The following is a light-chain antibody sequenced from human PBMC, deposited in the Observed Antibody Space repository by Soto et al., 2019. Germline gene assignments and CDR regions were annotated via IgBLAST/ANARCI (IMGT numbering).Light chain of an antibody. V-gene: IGKV3-11*01. CDR3: QQRSNWPWT. Sequence: EIVLTQSPATLSLSPGDRATLSCRASQSVSSYLAWYQQKPGQAPRLLIYDASNRATGIPARFSGSGSGTDFTLTISSLEPEDFAVYYFQQRSNWPWTFGQGTKLEIK. J-gene: IGKJ2*01. CDR1: QSVSSY. CDR2: DAS.